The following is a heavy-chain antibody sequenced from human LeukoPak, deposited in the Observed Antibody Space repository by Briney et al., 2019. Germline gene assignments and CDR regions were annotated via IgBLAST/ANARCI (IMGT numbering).Heavy chain of an antibody. CDR2: IKSKTDGGTT. J-gene: IGHJ4*02. CDR1: GFTFSNAW. CDR3: TTELKDRLVLMVYAIRGDY. Sequence: GGSLRLSCAASGFTFSNAWMSWVRQAPGKGLEWVGRIKSKTDGGTTDYAAPVKGRFTISRDDSKNTLYLQMNSLKTEDTAVYYCTTELKDRLVLMVYAIRGDYWGQGTLVTVSS. V-gene: IGHV3-15*01. D-gene: IGHD2-8*01.